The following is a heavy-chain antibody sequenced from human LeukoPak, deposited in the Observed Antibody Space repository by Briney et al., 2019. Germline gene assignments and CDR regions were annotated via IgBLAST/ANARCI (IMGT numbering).Heavy chain of an antibody. CDR1: GFTFSNYG. V-gene: IGHV3-33*01. Sequence: GGSLRLSCAASGFTFSNYGMHWVRQAPGKGLEWVALIWYDGSNKYYADSVKGRFTISRDNSKNTVYLQMNSLKTEDTAVYYCTTLRLALAYGVDVWAKGPRSPSP. CDR3: TTLRLALAYGVDV. D-gene: IGHD5/OR15-5a*01. J-gene: IGHJ6*02. CDR2: IWYDGSNK.